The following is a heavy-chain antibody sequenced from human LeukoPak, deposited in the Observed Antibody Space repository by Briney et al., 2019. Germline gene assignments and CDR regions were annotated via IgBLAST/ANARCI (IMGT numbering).Heavy chain of an antibody. CDR1: GFTFSSYA. D-gene: IGHD6-19*01. CDR3: AKVLAVAPDFDY. CDR2: ISGSGGST. J-gene: IGHJ4*02. Sequence: GGSLRLSCAASGFTFSSYAMSWVRQAPGKGLEWVSAISGSGGSTYYADSVKGRFTISRDNSKSTLYLQMNSLRAEDTAVYYCAKVLAVAPDFDYWGQGTLVTVSS. V-gene: IGHV3-23*01.